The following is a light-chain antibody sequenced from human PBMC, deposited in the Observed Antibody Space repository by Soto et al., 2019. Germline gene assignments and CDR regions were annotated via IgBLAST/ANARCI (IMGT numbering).Light chain of an antibody. CDR3: AAWEDSLNGWV. CDR1: SSNIGSNT. J-gene: IGLJ3*02. V-gene: IGLV1-44*01. Sequence: QSVLTQPPSASGTPGQRVTISCSGSSSNIGSNTVNWYQQLPGTAPKLLIYSNNQRPSGVPDRFSGSKSGTSDSLAISGLQSEDEADYYCAAWEDSLNGWVFGGGTKLTVL. CDR2: SNN.